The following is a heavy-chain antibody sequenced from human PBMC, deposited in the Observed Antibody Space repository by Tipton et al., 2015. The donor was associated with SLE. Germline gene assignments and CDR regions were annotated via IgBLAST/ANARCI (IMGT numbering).Heavy chain of an antibody. CDR1: GVSINTYY. D-gene: IGHD2-15*01. V-gene: IGHV4-4*07. CDR3: ARDAHGYYSGWMDY. J-gene: IGHJ4*02. CDR2: MYLSGST. Sequence: TLSLTCTVSGVSINTYYWAWIRQPAGKGLEWVGRMYLSGSTNYNPSLKSRVTMSIDTSRNQVSLILSSVTAADTAVYYCARDAHGYYSGWMDYWGQGTLVTVSS.